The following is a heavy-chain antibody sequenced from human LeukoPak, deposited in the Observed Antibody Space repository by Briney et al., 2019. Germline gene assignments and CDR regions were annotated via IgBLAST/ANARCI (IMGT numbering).Heavy chain of an antibody. CDR2: ISYDGSNK. Sequence: PGRSLRLSCAASGFTFSSYAMHWVRQAPGKGLEWVAVISYDGSNKYYADSVKGRFTISRDNSKNTLYLQMNSLRAEDTAVYYCAKGPIDTIFGVVTTSEYFDYWGQGTLVTVSS. D-gene: IGHD3-3*01. CDR1: GFTFSSYA. V-gene: IGHV3-30-3*01. J-gene: IGHJ4*02. CDR3: AKGPIDTIFGVVTTSEYFDY.